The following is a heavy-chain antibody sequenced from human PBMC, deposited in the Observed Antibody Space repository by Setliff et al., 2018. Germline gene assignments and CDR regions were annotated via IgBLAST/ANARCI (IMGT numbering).Heavy chain of an antibody. D-gene: IGHD4-17*01. CDR3: ARGYGAPSFYYYMDV. Sequence: GGSLRLSCVASEITLSKNWMTWVRQAPGKGLEWVANIKQDGSENYYVDSVKGRFTISRDNAENSFYLQMNSLRAEDTAVYFCARGYGAPSFYYYMDVWGKGTTVTVSS. CDR2: IKQDGSEN. J-gene: IGHJ6*03. V-gene: IGHV3-7*03. CDR1: EITLSKNW.